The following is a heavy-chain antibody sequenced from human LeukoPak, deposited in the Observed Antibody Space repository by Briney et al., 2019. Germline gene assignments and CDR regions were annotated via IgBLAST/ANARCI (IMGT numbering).Heavy chain of an antibody. D-gene: IGHD5-12*01. Sequence: PGGSLRLSCAASGFTFSSYAMHWVRQAPGKGLEWVAVISYDGSNKYYADSVKGRFAISRDNSKNTLYLQMNSLRAEDTAVYYCASGGYDFEDYWGQGTLVTVSS. CDR2: ISYDGSNK. V-gene: IGHV3-30*09. CDR3: ASGGYDFEDY. J-gene: IGHJ4*02. CDR1: GFTFSSYA.